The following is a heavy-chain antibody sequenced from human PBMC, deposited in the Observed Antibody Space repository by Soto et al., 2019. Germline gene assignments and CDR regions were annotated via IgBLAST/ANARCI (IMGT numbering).Heavy chain of an antibody. D-gene: IGHD1-1*01. CDR1: GFTFSTYA. V-gene: IGHV3-23*01. J-gene: IGHJ6*02. CDR3: VKGYWKGDV. Sequence: EVQLLESGGGLVQPGGSLSLSCAASGFTFSTYAMNWVRQAPGNGLEWVSAISGSGSSIHYADSVKGRFTISRENSKNTMYLQMNSLIDEDTAVYHCVKGYWKGDVGGQGTTVTVSS. CDR2: ISGSGSSI.